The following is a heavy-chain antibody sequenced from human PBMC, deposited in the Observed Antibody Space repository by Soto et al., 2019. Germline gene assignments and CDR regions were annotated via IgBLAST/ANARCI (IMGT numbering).Heavy chain of an antibody. CDR3: ARGGSYDGFDY. V-gene: IGHV4-61*05. D-gene: IGHD3-22*01. J-gene: IGHJ4*02. Sequence: SETLSLTCTVSGGSISSSSYYWGWIRQPPGKGLEWIGEIYHNGSPTYSPSLRGRATISVDKSNNQFSLRLRSVTAADTAVYYCARGGSYDGFDYWGQGTLVTVS. CDR1: GGSISSSSYY. CDR2: IYHNGSP.